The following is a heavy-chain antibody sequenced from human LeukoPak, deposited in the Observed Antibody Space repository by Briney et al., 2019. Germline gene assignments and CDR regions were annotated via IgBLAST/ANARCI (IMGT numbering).Heavy chain of an antibody. CDR1: GYTFSGYY. CDR3: ARSPDILTGENFDY. V-gene: IGHV1-2*02. D-gene: IGHD3-9*01. J-gene: IGHJ4*02. CDR2: INPKSGGT. Sequence: PSVNVSYKSSGYTFSGYYMHWVRQAPGQGLEWMGWINPKSGGTNEAQKFHDRVTMTRDTSIRTAYMEVSRLRSDDTAVYYCARSPDILTGENFDYWGQGTLVTVSS.